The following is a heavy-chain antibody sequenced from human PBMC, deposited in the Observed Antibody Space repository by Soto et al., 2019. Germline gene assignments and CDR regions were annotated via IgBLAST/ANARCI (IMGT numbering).Heavy chain of an antibody. CDR3: ASTLRPNYYDSRGPSLDV. D-gene: IGHD3-22*01. Sequence: ASVKVSFKASGYTFTSYGISWVRQAPGQGLEWMGWISAYNGNTNYAQKLQGRVTMTTDTSTSTAYMELRSLRSDDTAVYYCASTLRPNYYDSRGPSLDVWGQGTTVTVSS. CDR1: GYTFTSYG. CDR2: ISAYNGNT. V-gene: IGHV1-18*04. J-gene: IGHJ6*02.